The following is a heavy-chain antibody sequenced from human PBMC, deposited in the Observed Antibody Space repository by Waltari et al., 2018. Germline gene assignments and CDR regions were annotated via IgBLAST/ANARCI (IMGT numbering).Heavy chain of an antibody. Sequence: QVQLQESGPGLVEPSGTLSHTCAVSGDSISSNYWWSWVRQSPGKGLEWIGQIHHSGRTHYNPSFESRLSMSVDRSKNQFSLNLNSVTAADTAVYYCAGDRAIGLFFDYWGQGTLVTVSS. CDR3: AGDRAIGLFFDY. V-gene: IGHV4-4*02. J-gene: IGHJ4*02. CDR2: IHHSGRT. D-gene: IGHD2-2*01. CDR1: GDSISSNYW.